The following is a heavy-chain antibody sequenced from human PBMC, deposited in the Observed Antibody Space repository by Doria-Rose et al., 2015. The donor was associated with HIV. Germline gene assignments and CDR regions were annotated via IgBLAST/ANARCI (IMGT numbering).Heavy chain of an antibody. Sequence: QVQLQQWGAGLLKPSETLSLTCAVYGGSFSGYYWSWIRQPPGKGLEWVGEINHSGRTNYNPSLKSRVTMSVDMPKTQFSLNLTSVTAADTAVYYCARGHIVLMVYASRGDAFDIWGQGTLVTVSS. CDR2: INHSGRT. V-gene: IGHV4-34*01. CDR3: ARGHIVLMVYASRGDAFDI. D-gene: IGHD2-8*01. J-gene: IGHJ3*02. CDR1: GGSFSGYY.